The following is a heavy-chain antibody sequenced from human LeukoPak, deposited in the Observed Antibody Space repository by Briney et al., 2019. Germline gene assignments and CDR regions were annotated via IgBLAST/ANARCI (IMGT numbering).Heavy chain of an antibody. CDR1: GGSFSGCY. CDR3: ARHTVVVTADAFDI. V-gene: IGHV4-34*01. J-gene: IGHJ3*02. D-gene: IGHD2-21*02. CDR2: INHSGST. Sequence: SETLSLTCAVYGGSFSGCYWSWIRQPPGKGLEWIGEINHSGSTNYNPSLKSRVTISVDTSKNQFSLKLSSVTAADTAVYYCARHTVVVTADAFDIWGQGTMVTVSS.